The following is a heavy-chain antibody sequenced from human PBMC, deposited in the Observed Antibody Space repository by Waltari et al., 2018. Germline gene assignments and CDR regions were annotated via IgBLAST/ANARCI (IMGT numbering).Heavy chain of an antibody. D-gene: IGHD6-19*01. V-gene: IGHV4-4*07. CDR2: IYTSGST. Sequence: VLLVESGGDLVQPGGSLRLSCAASGFSFSSWYMSWIRQPAGEGLEWIGRIYTSGSTNYNPSLKSRVTMSVDTSKNQFSLKLSSVTAADTAVYYCAIRSGWYHYYGMDVWGQGTTVTVSS. CDR1: GFSFSSWY. J-gene: IGHJ6*02. CDR3: AIRSGWYHYYGMDV.